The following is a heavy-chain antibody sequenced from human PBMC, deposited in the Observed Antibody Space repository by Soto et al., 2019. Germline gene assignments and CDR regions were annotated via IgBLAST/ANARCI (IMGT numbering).Heavy chain of an antibody. CDR2: IYYSGST. CDR3: ARAYRTAYYYDSSAYYYFKYFDP. D-gene: IGHD3-22*01. Sequence: PSETLSLTCSVSGGSTSSGGYSWSWIRQHPGQALEWIGYIYYSGSTYYNPSLKSRVTISVDTSKNQFSLKLSSVTAADTAVYYCARAYRTAYYYDSSAYYYFKYFDPWGQGTLVTVSS. CDR1: GGSTSSGGYS. V-gene: IGHV4-31*03. J-gene: IGHJ5*02.